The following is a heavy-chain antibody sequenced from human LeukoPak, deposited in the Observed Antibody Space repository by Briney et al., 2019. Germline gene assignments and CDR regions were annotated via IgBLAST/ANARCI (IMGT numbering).Heavy chain of an antibody. Sequence: PGGSLRLSCAASGFSFDDNAMYWVRQAPGKGLEWVSLISGDGATTYYADSVKGRFNISRDNSESSLYLQMNSLRIGDSALYYCAKDNQRGGFQHWGQGTLVTVSS. CDR3: AKDNQRGGFQH. V-gene: IGHV3-43*02. CDR2: ISGDGATT. D-gene: IGHD3-16*01. J-gene: IGHJ1*01. CDR1: GFSFDDNA.